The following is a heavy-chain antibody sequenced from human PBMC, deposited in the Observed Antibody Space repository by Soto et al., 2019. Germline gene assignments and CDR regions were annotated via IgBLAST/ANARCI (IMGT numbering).Heavy chain of an antibody. D-gene: IGHD2-15*01. CDR3: ARESMGGSSFRREYFDF. CDR2: INPNGGNT. CDR1: GYFFTSYY. Sequence: QAQLVQSGAEVKKPGASVKVSCKASGYFFTSYYIHWVRRAPGQSLQWMGWINPNGGNTHYVQKFQGRLTLTRDTSVSTVYMDLNSLTSDDTAIYYCARESMGGSSFRREYFDFWGRGTLVAVAS. J-gene: IGHJ4*02. V-gene: IGHV1-2*02.